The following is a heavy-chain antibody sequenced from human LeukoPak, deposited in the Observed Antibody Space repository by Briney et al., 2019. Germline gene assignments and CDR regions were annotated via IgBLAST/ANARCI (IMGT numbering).Heavy chain of an antibody. J-gene: IGHJ4*02. CDR2: IYSSGSYI. V-gene: IGHV3-21*01. CDR3: ARDRTTVSSPLDY. D-gene: IGHD4-17*01. Sequence: GGSLRLSCAASGLTFSNYAVSWVRQAPGKGLEWVSSIYSSGSYIYYADSVQGRFTISRDNAKNSLYLQMNSLRAEDTAVYYCARDRTTVSSPLDYWGQGTLVIVSS. CDR1: GLTFSNYA.